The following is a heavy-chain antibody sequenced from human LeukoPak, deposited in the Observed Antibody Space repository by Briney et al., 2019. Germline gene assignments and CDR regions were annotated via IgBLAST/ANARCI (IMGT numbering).Heavy chain of an antibody. Sequence: ASVKVSCKASGYTFTSYDINWVRQATGQGLEWMGWMNPNSGNTGYAQKFQGRVTMTRNTSISTAYMELSSLRSEDTAVYYCARVGYSSGWFKPGVDYWGQGTLVTVSS. CDR1: GYTFTSYD. CDR2: MNPNSGNT. V-gene: IGHV1-8*01. CDR3: ARVGYSSGWFKPGVDY. D-gene: IGHD6-19*01. J-gene: IGHJ4*02.